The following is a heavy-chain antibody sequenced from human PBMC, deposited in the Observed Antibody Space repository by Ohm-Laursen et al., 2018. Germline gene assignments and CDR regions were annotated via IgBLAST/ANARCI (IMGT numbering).Heavy chain of an antibody. J-gene: IGHJ4*02. Sequence: SLRLSCAASGFIFNTYNMNWVRQAPGKGLEWVSCISSNSKYTYYADSVKGRFTISRDNTKNSLYLQMNSLRVEDTALYYCAREPTRGKHGDYWGQGTLVTVSS. D-gene: IGHD4-23*01. CDR3: AREPTRGKHGDY. CDR1: GFIFNTYN. V-gene: IGHV3-21*01. CDR2: ISSNSKYT.